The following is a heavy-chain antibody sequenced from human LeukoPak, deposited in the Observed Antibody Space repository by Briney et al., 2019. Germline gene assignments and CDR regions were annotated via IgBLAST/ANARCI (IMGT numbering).Heavy chain of an antibody. J-gene: IGHJ4*02. CDR3: ERVGGRSAIGGDC. CDR1: GFTFSTYW. V-gene: IGHV3-74*01. CDR2: IKSDGSNS. Sequence: PGGSLRLSCAASGFTFSTYWLHWVRQAPGTGLVWVSRIKSDGSNSNYAACVKGRCTIFRDNAKNTLYLQMNSLRAEDTAVYHCERVGGRSAIGGDCWGQGTLVTVSS. D-gene: IGHD3-10*01.